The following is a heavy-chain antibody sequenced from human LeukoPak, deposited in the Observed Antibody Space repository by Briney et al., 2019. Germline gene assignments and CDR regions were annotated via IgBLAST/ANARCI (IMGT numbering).Heavy chain of an antibody. CDR3: AKDIDGDYGIHFDY. D-gene: IGHD4-17*01. V-gene: IGHV3-9*01. Sequence: GGSLRLFCAASGFPFDDYAMHWVRQPPAKGLEGVSGISWNSGSIGYADSVKGRFTISRDNAKNSLYLQMNSLRAEDTALYYCAKDIDGDYGIHFDYWGQGTLVTVSS. J-gene: IGHJ4*02. CDR2: ISWNSGSI. CDR1: GFPFDDYA.